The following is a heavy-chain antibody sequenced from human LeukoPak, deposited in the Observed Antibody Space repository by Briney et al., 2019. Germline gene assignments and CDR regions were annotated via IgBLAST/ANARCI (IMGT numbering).Heavy chain of an antibody. Sequence: SETLSLTCTVSGGSISSGGYYWSWIRQPPGKGLEWIGYIYYSGSTNYNPSLKSRVTISVDTSKNQFSLKLSSVTAADTAVYYCARSPGFYGDLHPDYWGQGTLVTVSS. CDR3: ARSPGFYGDLHPDY. CDR2: IYYSGST. D-gene: IGHD4-17*01. CDR1: GGSISSGGYY. J-gene: IGHJ4*02. V-gene: IGHV4-61*08.